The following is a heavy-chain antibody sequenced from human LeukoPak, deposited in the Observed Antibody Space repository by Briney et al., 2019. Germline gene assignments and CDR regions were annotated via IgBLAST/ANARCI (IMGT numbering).Heavy chain of an antibody. V-gene: IGHV3-21*01. Sequence: GGSLRLSCAASGFTFSTYSMNWVRVRQAPGKGLEWVSSISSSSSYIYYADSVKGRFTISRDNAKNSLYLQMNSLRAEDTAVYYCARVNEAGRRSYFDYWGQGTLVAVSS. D-gene: IGHD6-19*01. J-gene: IGHJ4*02. CDR2: ISSSSSYI. CDR1: GFTFSTYS. CDR3: ARVNEAGRRSYFDY.